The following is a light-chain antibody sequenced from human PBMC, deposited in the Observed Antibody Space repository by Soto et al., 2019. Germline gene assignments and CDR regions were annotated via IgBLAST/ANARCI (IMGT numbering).Light chain of an antibody. J-gene: IGLJ2*01. CDR2: EVS. CDR1: SSDVGGYIY. CDR3: SSYTTSSTMI. Sequence: QSALTQPASVSGSPGQSITISCTGSSSDVGGYIYVSWYQQHPGKAPKLIIYEVSDRPSGVSNRFSGSKSGDTASLTISGLQSEDEAYYYCSSYTTSSTMIFGGGTKLTV. V-gene: IGLV2-14*01.